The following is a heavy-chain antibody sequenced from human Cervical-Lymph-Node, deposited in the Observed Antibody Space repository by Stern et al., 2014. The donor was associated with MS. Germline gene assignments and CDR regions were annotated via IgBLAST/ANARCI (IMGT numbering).Heavy chain of an antibody. CDR2: IIPIFGTA. V-gene: IGHV1-69*01. Sequence: VQLVESGAEVKKPGSSVKVSCKASGGTFSSYAISWVRQAPGQGLEWMGGIIPIFGTANYAQKFQGRVTITADESTSTAYMELSSLRSEDTAVYYCARDNSYGGNSGDFDYWGQGTLVTVSS. J-gene: IGHJ4*02. CDR3: ARDNSYGGNSGDFDY. D-gene: IGHD4-23*01. CDR1: GGTFSSYA.